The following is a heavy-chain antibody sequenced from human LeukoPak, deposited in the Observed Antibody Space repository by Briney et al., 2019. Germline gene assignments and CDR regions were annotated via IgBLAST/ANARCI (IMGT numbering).Heavy chain of an antibody. CDR2: VDYSGGDT. J-gene: IGHJ4*02. D-gene: IGHD1-26*01. CDR3: AKDGVDQLKWELHPLDY. V-gene: IGHV3-23*01. CDR1: GFTLSSYE. Sequence: PGGSLRLSCTASGFTLSSYEMSWIRQAPGKGLEWVSSVDYSGGDTHYADSVMGRFTISRDNSKNTLYLQMNSLRAEDTAVYYCAKDGVDQLKWELHPLDYWGQGTLVTVSS.